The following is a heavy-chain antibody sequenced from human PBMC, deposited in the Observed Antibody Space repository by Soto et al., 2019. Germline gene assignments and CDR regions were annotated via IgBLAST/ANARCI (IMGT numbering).Heavy chain of an antibody. J-gene: IGHJ3*02. CDR1: GFTFSSYG. CDR2: IWYDGSNK. Sequence: QVQLVESGGGVVQPGRSLRLSCAASGFTFSSYGMHWVRQAPGKGLEWVAVIWYDGSNKYYADSVKGRFTISRDNSKNTLYLQMNSLRAEDTAVYYCAVPYSYGGHDAFDIWGQGTMVTVSS. V-gene: IGHV3-33*01. CDR3: AVPYSYGGHDAFDI. D-gene: IGHD5-18*01.